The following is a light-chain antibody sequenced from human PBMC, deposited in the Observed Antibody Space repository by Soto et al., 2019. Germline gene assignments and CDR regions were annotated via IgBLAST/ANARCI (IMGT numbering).Light chain of an antibody. CDR3: QQYGSSPIT. CDR1: QSVKINY. V-gene: IGKV3-20*01. J-gene: IGKJ5*01. Sequence: IVLTQSPATLSLSPGERANLSYRASQSVKINYLAWYQQKPGQAPRLLIFAASNRATGIPVRFSGSGSGTDFTLTISRLEPGDFAVYFCQQYGSSPITFGQGTRLEIK. CDR2: AAS.